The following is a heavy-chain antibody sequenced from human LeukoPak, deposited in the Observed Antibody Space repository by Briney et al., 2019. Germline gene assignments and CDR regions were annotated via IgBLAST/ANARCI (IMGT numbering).Heavy chain of an antibody. V-gene: IGHV4-38-2*02. J-gene: IGHJ4*02. CDR1: DYSISSGYY. D-gene: IGHD5-24*01. CDR2: IYHSGST. Sequence: SETLSLTCTVSDYSISSGYYWGWIRQPPGKGLEWIGSIYHSGSTYYNPSLKSRVTISIDTSKNQFSLQLNSVTPEDTAVYYCARGWLQSGFDYWGQGTLVTVSS. CDR3: ARGWLQSGFDY.